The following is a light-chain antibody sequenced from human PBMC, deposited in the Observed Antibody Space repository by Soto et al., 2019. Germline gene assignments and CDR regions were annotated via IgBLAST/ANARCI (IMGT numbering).Light chain of an antibody. CDR1: QSVGSK. CDR3: QQYNDWPPTYT. Sequence: EIVMTQSPDTMSMSPGERATLSCRASQSVGSKLAWYQQKPGQAPRLLIYGASTRATGIPARFSGSGSGTEFTLIISSLQSEDFAVYFCQQYNDWPPTYTFGQGTKLEIK. J-gene: IGKJ2*01. CDR2: GAS. V-gene: IGKV3-15*01.